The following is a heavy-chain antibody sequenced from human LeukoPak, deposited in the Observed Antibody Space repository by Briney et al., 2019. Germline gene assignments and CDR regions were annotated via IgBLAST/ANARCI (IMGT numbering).Heavy chain of an antibody. CDR3: ARLSANSSAYFFDY. CDR1: GFTFSAYA. J-gene: IGHJ4*02. CDR2: ISYDGTNK. V-gene: IGHV3-30*14. D-gene: IGHD3-22*01. Sequence: GRSLRLSCAASGFTFSAYAMHWVRQAPGKGLEWVAVISYDGTNKYYADSVKGRFTISRDTSKNMLYLQMNSLRAEDTAVYYCARLSANSSAYFFDYWGQGTLVTVSS.